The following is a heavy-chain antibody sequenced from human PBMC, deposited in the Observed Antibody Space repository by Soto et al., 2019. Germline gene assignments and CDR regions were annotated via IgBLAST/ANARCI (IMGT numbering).Heavy chain of an antibody. Sequence: SETLSLTCTVSGGSISSGGYYWSWIRQHPGKGLEWIGYIYYSGSTYYNPSLKSRVTISVDTSKNQFSLKLSSVTAADTAVYYCARSVVAAPPWSFDYWGQGTLVTVSS. CDR2: IYYSGST. V-gene: IGHV4-31*03. CDR3: ARSVVAAPPWSFDY. D-gene: IGHD2-15*01. CDR1: GGSISSGGYY. J-gene: IGHJ4*02.